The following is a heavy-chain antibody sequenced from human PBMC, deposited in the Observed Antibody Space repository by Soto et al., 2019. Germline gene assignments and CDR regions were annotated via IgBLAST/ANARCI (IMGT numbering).Heavy chain of an antibody. J-gene: IGHJ4*02. CDR1: GFTFSDHA. CDR2: ISGGGSGA. CDR3: AIDLWWYTH. Sequence: EVPLLESGGGLVQPGGSLRLSCTASGFTFSDHAMTWVRQAPGKGLEWLSGISGGGSGAYYADSVKGQFTVSRANSNNTLFLQMDSLRVEDTAVYYCAIDLWWYTHWGQGTLVTVSS. V-gene: IGHV3-23*01. D-gene: IGHD2-15*01.